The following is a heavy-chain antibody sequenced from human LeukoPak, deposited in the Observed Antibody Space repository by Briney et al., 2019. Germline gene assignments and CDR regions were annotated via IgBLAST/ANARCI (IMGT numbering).Heavy chain of an antibody. Sequence: GGSLRLSCAASGFTFDDYAMHWVRQAPGKGLEWVSGISWNSGSIGYADSVKGRFTISRDNSKNTLYLQMNSLRAEGTAVYYCAKDAIFGTYLYFDYWGQGTLVTVSS. V-gene: IGHV3-9*01. CDR3: AKDAIFGTYLYFDY. D-gene: IGHD3-3*01. CDR1: GFTFDDYA. J-gene: IGHJ4*02. CDR2: ISWNSGSI.